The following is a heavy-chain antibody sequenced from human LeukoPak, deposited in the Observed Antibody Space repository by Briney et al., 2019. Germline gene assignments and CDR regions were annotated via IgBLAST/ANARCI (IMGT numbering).Heavy chain of an antibody. CDR2: IYYSGNT. V-gene: IGHV4-39*07. D-gene: IGHD5-12*01. CDR1: GVSISSSNSY. Sequence: SETLSLTCTVSGVSISSSNSYWGWIRQPPGKGLEWIGSIYYSGNTYYNASLKSQVSISIDTSKNQFSLRLSSVTAADTAVYYCARAGLKGLPDYWGQGTLVTVSS. CDR3: ARAGLKGLPDY. J-gene: IGHJ4*02.